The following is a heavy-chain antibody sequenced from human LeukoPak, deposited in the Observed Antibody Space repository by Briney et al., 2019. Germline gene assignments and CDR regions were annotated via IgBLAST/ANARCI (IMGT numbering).Heavy chain of an antibody. CDR2: TYYRSKWYN. CDR1: GDSVSSNSVT. CDR3: ARESRYNWNYVAWFDP. J-gene: IGHJ5*02. V-gene: IGHV6-1*01. Sequence: SQTLSLTCAISGDSVSSNSVTWNWIRQSPSRGLEWLGRTYYRSKWYNDYAVSVKSRITINPDTSKNQFSLQLNSVTPEDTAVYYCARESRYNWNYVAWFDPWGQGTLVTVSS. D-gene: IGHD1-7*01.